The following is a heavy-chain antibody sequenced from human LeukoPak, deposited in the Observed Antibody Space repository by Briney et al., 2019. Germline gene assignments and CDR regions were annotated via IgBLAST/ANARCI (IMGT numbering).Heavy chain of an antibody. J-gene: IGHJ4*02. V-gene: IGHV3-30*04. D-gene: IGHD6-19*01. CDR1: GFTFSTYA. Sequence: GGSLRLPCAASGFTFSTYAIHWVRQAPGKGLEWVAVISFDGVNTFYADSVKGRFTISRDNSNNTVYLQMNNLRPEDTAVYYCARIAVAGYDYWGQGTLVTVSS. CDR3: ARIAVAGYDY. CDR2: ISFDGVNT.